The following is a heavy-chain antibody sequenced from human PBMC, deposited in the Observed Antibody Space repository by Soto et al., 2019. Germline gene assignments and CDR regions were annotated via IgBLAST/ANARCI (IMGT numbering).Heavy chain of an antibody. Sequence: EVQLVESGGGLVQPGGSLRLSCAASGFTFSSYSMNWVRQAPGKGLEWVSYISSGSSTIYYADSVKGRFTISRDNAKNSLYVQMNSLRAEDTAVYYCARRYCSGGSCHFFDYWGQGTLVTVSS. D-gene: IGHD2-15*01. CDR2: ISSGSSTI. CDR1: GFTFSSYS. J-gene: IGHJ4*02. V-gene: IGHV3-48*01. CDR3: ARRYCSGGSCHFFDY.